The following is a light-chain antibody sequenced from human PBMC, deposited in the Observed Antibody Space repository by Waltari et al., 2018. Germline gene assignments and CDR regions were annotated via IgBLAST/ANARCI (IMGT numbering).Light chain of an antibody. CDR1: RDINNW. CDR2: AAS. J-gene: IGKJ3*01. CDR3: QQTDSFPFT. Sequence: DIQMTQSPSSVSASVGDRVTITCRASRDINNWLAWYLQKPGKAPKLLIYAASTLHTGVPSRFSGSGSGTDFSLTITSLQPEDFGIYYCQQTDSFPFTFGPGTTVDIK. V-gene: IGKV1D-12*01.